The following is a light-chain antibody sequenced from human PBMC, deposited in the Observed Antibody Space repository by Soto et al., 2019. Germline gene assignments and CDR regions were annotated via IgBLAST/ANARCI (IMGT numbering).Light chain of an antibody. CDR3: QQYIDSPRT. J-gene: IGKJ1*01. Sequence: EIIWTQSPGTLALSPGDGATLSCRASQTVNRNYLAWYHQRPGQPPRLLIYGVSNRAAGVPDRFSGDGSGTAFTLPIGRLDHDDFGVYYCQQYIDSPRTFGQGTRVEVK. V-gene: IGKV3-20*01. CDR2: GVS. CDR1: QTVNRNY.